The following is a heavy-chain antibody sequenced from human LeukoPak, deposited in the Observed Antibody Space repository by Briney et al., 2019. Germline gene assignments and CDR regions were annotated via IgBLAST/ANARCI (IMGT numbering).Heavy chain of an antibody. CDR2: IFYPGST. V-gene: IGHV4-34*12. CDR3: ARNIDD. CDR1: GGSFSGYY. J-gene: IGHJ4*02. Sequence: SETLSLTCAVYGGSFSGYYWSWIRQPPGKGLEWIGSIFYPGSTYYKPSLKSRVTISVDTSKNQFSLKLSSVTAADTAVYYCARNIDDWGQGTLVTVSS. D-gene: IGHD1/OR15-1a*01.